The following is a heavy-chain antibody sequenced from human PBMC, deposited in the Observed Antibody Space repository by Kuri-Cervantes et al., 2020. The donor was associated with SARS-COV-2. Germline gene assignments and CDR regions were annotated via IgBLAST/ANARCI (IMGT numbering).Heavy chain of an antibody. CDR3: ARNEWELFSGYYFDY. V-gene: IGHV3-48*03. CDR2: ISSSGSTI. J-gene: IGHJ4*02. D-gene: IGHD1-26*01. Sequence: GESLKISCAASGFTFSSYEMNWVRQAPGKGLELVSYISSSGSTIYYADSVKGRFTISRDNAKNSLYLKMNSLRAEDTAVYYCARNEWELFSGYYFDYWGQGTLVTVSS. CDR1: GFTFSSYE.